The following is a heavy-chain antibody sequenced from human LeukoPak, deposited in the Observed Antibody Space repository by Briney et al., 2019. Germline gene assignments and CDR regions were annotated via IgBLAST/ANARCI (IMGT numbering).Heavy chain of an antibody. CDR3: ARAPGRIDAFDI. V-gene: IGHV1-46*01. J-gene: IGHJ3*02. CDR2: INPNSGST. Sequence: ASVKVSCKASGYTFTSYAMNWVRQAPGQGLEWMGIINPNSGSTSYAQKFQGRVTMTRDTSTSTVYMELIRLISEDTAVYYCARAPGRIDAFDIWGHGTMVTVSS. CDR1: GYTFTSYA.